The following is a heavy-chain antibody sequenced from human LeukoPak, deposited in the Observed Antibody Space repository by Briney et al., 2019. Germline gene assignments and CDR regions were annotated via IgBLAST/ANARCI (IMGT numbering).Heavy chain of an antibody. J-gene: IGHJ4*02. CDR1: GFTFSSFS. CDR3: AREGFSYFDY. Sequence: GGSLRLSCVASGFTFSSFSMSWVRQAPGKGLEWVSSISSSSNYIYYADSVKGRFTISRDNAKNSLYLQMNSLRAEDTAAYYCAREGFSYFDYWGQGTLATVSS. V-gene: IGHV3-21*01. CDR2: ISSSSNYI.